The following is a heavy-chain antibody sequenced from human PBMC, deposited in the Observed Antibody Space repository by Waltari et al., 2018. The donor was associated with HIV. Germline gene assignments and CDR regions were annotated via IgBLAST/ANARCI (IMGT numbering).Heavy chain of an antibody. J-gene: IGHJ3*02. Sequence: EVQLLESGGGLVQPGGSLRLSCAASGFTFSNYAMSWVRQAPGKGLECVSSISGSGGSTYYADSVKGRFTVSRDNSKDTLFLQMNSLRAEDTALYYCAKEGIIVITDAFDIWGQVTMVIVSS. CDR2: ISGSGGST. CDR3: AKEGIIVITDAFDI. V-gene: IGHV3-23*01. D-gene: IGHD3-22*01. CDR1: GFTFSNYA.